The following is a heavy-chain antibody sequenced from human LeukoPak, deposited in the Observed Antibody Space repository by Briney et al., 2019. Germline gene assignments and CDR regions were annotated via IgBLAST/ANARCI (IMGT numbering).Heavy chain of an antibody. Sequence: ASVKVSCKASGYTFTSYGISWVRQAPGQGLEWMGWISAYNGNTNYAQKLQGRVTMTTDTSTSTAYMELRSLRSDDTAVYYCARDLRGSYFGGFDYWGQGTLVTVSS. J-gene: IGHJ4*02. V-gene: IGHV1-18*01. D-gene: IGHD1-26*01. CDR1: GYTFTSYG. CDR2: ISAYNGNT. CDR3: ARDLRGSYFGGFDY.